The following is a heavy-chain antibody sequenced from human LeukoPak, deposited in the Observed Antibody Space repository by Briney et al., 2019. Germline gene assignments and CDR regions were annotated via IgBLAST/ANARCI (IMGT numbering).Heavy chain of an antibody. D-gene: IGHD2-21*01. CDR3: ARGGGGDRWDVDY. Sequence: ASVKVSCKASGYTFTAYYMHWLRQAPGQGLQWMGWINPNSGDPNYAQTFQGRVTMTRDTSISTAYMQLNSLRSDDTAVYYCARGGGGDRWDVDYWGRGTLVTVSS. CDR1: GYTFTAYY. V-gene: IGHV1-2*02. J-gene: IGHJ4*02. CDR2: INPNSGDP.